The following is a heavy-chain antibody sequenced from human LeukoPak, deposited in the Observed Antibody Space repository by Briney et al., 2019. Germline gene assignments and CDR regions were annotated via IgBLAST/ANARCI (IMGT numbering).Heavy chain of an antibody. V-gene: IGHV1-2*04. CDR1: GYTFTGYY. D-gene: IGHD3-10*01. J-gene: IGHJ3*02. CDR2: INPNSGDT. CDR3: ARDLRFGESDSFDI. Sequence: ASVKVSCKASGYTFTGYYMHWVRQAPGQGLEWMGWINPNSGDTNFVQKFQGWVTMTRDTSISTAYMELRRLKSDDTAVYYCARDLRFGESDSFDIWGQGTMVTVSS.